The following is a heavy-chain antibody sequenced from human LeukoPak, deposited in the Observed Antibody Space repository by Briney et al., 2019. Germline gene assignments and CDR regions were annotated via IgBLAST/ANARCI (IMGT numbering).Heavy chain of an antibody. V-gene: IGHV3-74*01. J-gene: IGHJ3*02. D-gene: IGHD6-13*01. CDR3: ARVRWQQLEPWDAFDI. CDR2: INSDGSST. CDR1: GFTFSSYW. Sequence: PGGSLRLSCAASGFTFSSYWMHWVRQAPGKGLVWVSRINSDGSSTSYADSVRGRFTISRDNAKNTLYLQMNSLRAEDTAVYYCARVRWQQLEPWDAFDIWGQGTMVTASS.